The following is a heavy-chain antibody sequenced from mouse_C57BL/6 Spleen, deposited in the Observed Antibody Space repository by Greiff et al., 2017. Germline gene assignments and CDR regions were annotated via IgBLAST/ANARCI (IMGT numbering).Heavy chain of an antibody. CDR2: INPSNGGT. CDR3: ARAYVYDAWFAY. J-gene: IGHJ3*01. CDR1: GYTFTSYW. Sequence: QVQLKESGTELVKPGASVKLSCKASGYTFTSYWMHWVKQRPGQGLEWIGNINPSNGGTNYNEKFKSKATLTVDKSSSTAYMQLSSLTSEDSAVYYCARAYVYDAWFAYWGQGTLVTVSA. D-gene: IGHD2-2*01. V-gene: IGHV1-53*01.